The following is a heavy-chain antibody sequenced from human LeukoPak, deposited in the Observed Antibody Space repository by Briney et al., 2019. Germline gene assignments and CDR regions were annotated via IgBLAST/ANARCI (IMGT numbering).Heavy chain of an antibody. V-gene: IGHV1-18*01. D-gene: IGHD4-17*01. Sequence: GASVKVSCKTSGYSSNTNGFSWVRQAPGQGLEWMGWISTFNSKTSYSQKFQGRVTMTTDTSASTVYMELRGLTYDDTAMYYCARDHSRIYGDFPVYYSDYWGQGTLVTVSS. J-gene: IGHJ4*02. CDR1: GYSSNTNG. CDR2: ISTFNSKT. CDR3: ARDHSRIYGDFPVYYSDY.